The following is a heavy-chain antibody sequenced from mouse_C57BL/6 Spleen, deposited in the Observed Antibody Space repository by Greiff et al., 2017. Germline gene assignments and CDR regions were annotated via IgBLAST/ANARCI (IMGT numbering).Heavy chain of an antibody. Sequence: QVQLQQPGAELVRPGSSVKLSCKASGYTFTSYWMHWVKQRPIQGLEWIGNIDPSDSETHYNQKFKDKATLTVDKSSSTAYMQISSLTSEDSAVYYCAREGHTMIDGYTFYAMDYWGQGTSVTVSS. V-gene: IGHV1-52*01. J-gene: IGHJ4*01. CDR1: GYTFTSYW. CDR3: AREGHTMIDGYTFYAMDY. D-gene: IGHD2-3*01. CDR2: IDPSDSET.